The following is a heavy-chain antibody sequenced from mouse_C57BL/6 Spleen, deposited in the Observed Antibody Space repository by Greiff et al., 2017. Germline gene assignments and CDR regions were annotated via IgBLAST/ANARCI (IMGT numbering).Heavy chain of an antibody. CDR1: GYTFTGYW. D-gene: IGHD2-4*01. J-gene: IGHJ4*01. V-gene: IGHV1-9*01. CDR2: ILPGSGST. CDR3: ARDGLRRGRGAMDY. Sequence: QVQLQQSGAELMKPGASVKLSCKATGYTFTGYWIEWVKQRPGHGLEWIGEILPGSGSTNYNEKFKGKATFTAATSSNPAYMQLSSLTTEDSAIYYCARDGLRRGRGAMDYWGQGTSGTVSS.